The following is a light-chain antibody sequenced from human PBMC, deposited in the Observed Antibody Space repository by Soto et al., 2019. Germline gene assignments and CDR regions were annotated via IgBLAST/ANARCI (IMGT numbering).Light chain of an antibody. J-gene: IGKJ1*01. CDR2: AAS. CDR1: QTISTS. Sequence: DIQMTQSPSTLSASVGDRVTITCRATQTISTSLAWYQQIPGRAPKLLIYAASSLQSGVPSRFSGGGSGTEFSLTISSLQPDDFATYYCQQYNYFWAFGQGTKVDI. V-gene: IGKV1-5*01. CDR3: QQYNYFWA.